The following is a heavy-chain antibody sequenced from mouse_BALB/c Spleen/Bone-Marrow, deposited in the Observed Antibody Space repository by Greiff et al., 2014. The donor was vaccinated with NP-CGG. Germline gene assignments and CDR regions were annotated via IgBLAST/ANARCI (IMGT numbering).Heavy chain of an antibody. J-gene: IGHJ3*01. Sequence: EVKLVESGADLVKPGASVKLSCTTSGFNIKDTFMHWVKQRPEQGLEWIGRIDPASGNTKYDPKFQGKATITADTPSNKVSLQLSGLTSEDTAVYYCAHDAPFTYWGQGTLVTVSA. CDR1: GFNIKDTF. CDR3: AHDAPFTY. D-gene: IGHD2-3*01. CDR2: IDPASGNT. V-gene: IGHV14-3*02.